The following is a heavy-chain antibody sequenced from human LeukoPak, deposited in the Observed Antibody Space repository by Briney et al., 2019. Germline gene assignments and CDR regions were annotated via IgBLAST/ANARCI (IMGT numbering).Heavy chain of an antibody. J-gene: IGHJ4*02. D-gene: IGHD1-1*01. V-gene: IGHV3-7*01. CDR2: INQPGSAE. CDR1: GFTFGNFW. Sequence: GGSLRLSCAASGFTFGNFWMSWVRQAPGKGLEWVANINQPGSAEYYVDSVKGRFTISRDNAKNSLSLQMNSLRAEDTAMYFCARAVTTGTVDYWGQGTLVTVSS. CDR3: ARAVTTGTVDY.